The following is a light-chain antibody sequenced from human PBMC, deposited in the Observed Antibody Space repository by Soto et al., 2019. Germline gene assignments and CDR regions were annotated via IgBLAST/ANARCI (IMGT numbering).Light chain of an antibody. CDR2: GAS. V-gene: IGKV3-20*01. CDR1: QSVSSNY. CDR3: QQYDTSPRT. Sequence: EVMLTQSPGTLSLSPGERAILSCRASQSVSSNYLAWYQQKSGQAPRLLIYGASNRATGIPDRFSGGGSGTDFTLTIRRLEPEDFAVYYCQQYDTSPRTFGQGTNVEFK. J-gene: IGKJ1*01.